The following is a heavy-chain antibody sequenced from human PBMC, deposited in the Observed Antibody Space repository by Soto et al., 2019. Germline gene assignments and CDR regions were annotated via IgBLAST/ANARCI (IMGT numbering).Heavy chain of an antibody. CDR2: IIPILGIA. CDR3: ARDGGYSGYDSHYYYMDV. J-gene: IGHJ6*03. V-gene: IGHV1-69*04. Sequence: ASVKVSCKASGGTFSSYTISWVRQAPGQGLEWMGRIIPILGIANYAQKLQGRVTITADKSTSTAYMELSSLRSEDTAVYYCARDGGYSGYDSHYYYMDVWGKGTTVTVSS. CDR1: GGTFSSYT. D-gene: IGHD5-12*01.